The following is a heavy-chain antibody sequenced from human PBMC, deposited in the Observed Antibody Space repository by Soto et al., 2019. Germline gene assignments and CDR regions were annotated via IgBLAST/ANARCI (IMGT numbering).Heavy chain of an antibody. CDR1: GASVSIGGYF. J-gene: IGHJ4*02. D-gene: IGHD6-13*01. V-gene: IGHV4-31*02. CDR2: IYYSGST. Sequence: ASETLSLTCSVSGASVSIGGYFWTWIRQLPGKGLEWIGYIYYSGSTYYNPSLKSRVTISVDTSKNQFSLKLSSVTAADTAVYYCARGGIAAAAPPDYWGQGTLVTVSS. CDR3: ARGGIAAAAPPDY.